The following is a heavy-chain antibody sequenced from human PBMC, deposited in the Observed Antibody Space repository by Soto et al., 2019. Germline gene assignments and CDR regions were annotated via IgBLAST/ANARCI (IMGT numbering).Heavy chain of an antibody. J-gene: IGHJ4*02. CDR1: GYSFTSYW. D-gene: IGHD5-18*01. CDR2: IDPSDSYT. V-gene: IGHV5-10-1*01. CDR3: VRAYGGYSYGYMFDY. Sequence: PGASLKISCKGSGYSFTSYWISWVRQMPGKGLEWMGRIDPSDSYTNYSPSFQGHVTISADKSISTAYLQWSSLKASDTAMYYCVRAYGGYSYGYMFDYWGQGTLVTVSS.